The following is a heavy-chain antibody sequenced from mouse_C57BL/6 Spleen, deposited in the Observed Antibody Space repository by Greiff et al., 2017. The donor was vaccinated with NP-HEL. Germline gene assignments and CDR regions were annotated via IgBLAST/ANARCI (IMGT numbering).Heavy chain of an antibody. Sequence: EVQLQQSGPELVKPGASVKISCKASGYTFTDYYMNWVKQSHGKSLEWIGDINPNNGGTSYNQKFKGKATLTVDKSSSTAYMELRSLTSEDSAVYYCARRIYDLFDYWGQGTTLTVSS. V-gene: IGHV1-26*01. CDR3: ARRIYDLFDY. CDR1: GYTFTDYY. J-gene: IGHJ2*01. CDR2: INPNNGGT. D-gene: IGHD2-3*01.